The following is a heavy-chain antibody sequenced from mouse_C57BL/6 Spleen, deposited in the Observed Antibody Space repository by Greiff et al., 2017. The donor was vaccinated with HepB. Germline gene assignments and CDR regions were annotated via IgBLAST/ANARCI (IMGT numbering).Heavy chain of an antibody. CDR1: GYTFTSYW. CDR2: TNPTNGRT. D-gene: IGHD1-1*01. V-gene: IGHV1S81*02. CDR3: ARIKKIVATYIDY. Sequence: QVQLQQSGAELVKAGASVKMSCKASGYTFTSYWMHWVKQRLGQGLEWFAETNPTNGRTYYNEKFKSKATLTVDKSSSTAYMLLSGPTFEDSAVYYCARIKKIVATYIDYWGQGTTLTVPS. J-gene: IGHJ2*01.